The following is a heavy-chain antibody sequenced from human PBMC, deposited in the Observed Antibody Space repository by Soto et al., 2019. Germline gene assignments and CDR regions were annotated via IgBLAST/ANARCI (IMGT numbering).Heavy chain of an antibody. Sequence: GGSLRLSCAASGFTVSSNYMSWVRQAPGKGLEWVSVIYSAGSTYYADSVKGRFTISRDNSKNTLYLQMNSLRAEDTAVYYCARATSLYYDFWSDYFTWGRGTTVTVSS. D-gene: IGHD3-3*01. J-gene: IGHJ6*02. V-gene: IGHV3-53*01. CDR1: GFTVSSNY. CDR2: IYSAGST. CDR3: ARATSLYYDFWSDYFT.